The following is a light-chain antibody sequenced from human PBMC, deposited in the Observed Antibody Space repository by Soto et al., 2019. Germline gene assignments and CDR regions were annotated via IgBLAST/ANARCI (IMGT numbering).Light chain of an antibody. J-gene: IGKJ5*01. V-gene: IGKV2D-29*01. Sequence: DIVMTQTPLSLSFTPDHPPSISGKLSQSPCLIIGRTHFYWPLQKPGRPPRLLIFEVSNRFSGVPDRFSGSGSGTDFTLKISRVEAEDIGVYYCMQSIEFPITFGQGTRLEIK. CDR1: QSPCLIIGRTH. CDR3: MQSIEFPIT. CDR2: EVS.